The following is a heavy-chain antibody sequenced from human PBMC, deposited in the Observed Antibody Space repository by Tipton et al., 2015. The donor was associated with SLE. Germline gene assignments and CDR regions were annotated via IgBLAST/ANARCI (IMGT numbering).Heavy chain of an antibody. CDR2: IYSTGST. Sequence: TLSLTCTVSGGSISGSNHYWNWIRQPAGKGLEWIGRIYSTGSTDYNPSLQSRVTMSIDASKKQVSLRLSSVTAADTAVYYCASSPGVTLFRVVTYFDLWGQGILVTVSS. V-gene: IGHV4-61*02. CDR3: ASSPGVTLFRVVTYFDL. D-gene: IGHD3-3*01. CDR1: GGSISGSNHY. J-gene: IGHJ4*02.